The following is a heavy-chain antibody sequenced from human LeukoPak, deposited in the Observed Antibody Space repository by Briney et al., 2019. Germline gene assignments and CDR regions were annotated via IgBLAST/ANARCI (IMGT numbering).Heavy chain of an antibody. V-gene: IGHV3-48*03. CDR2: ISSSGSTI. CDR1: GFTFSSYE. CDR3: ARELSPYSSGWYYYYYYYMDV. Sequence: PGGSLRLSCAASGFTFSSYEMNWVRQAPGKGLEWVSYISSSGSTIYYADSVKGRFTISRDNAKNSLYLQMNSLRAEDTALYYCARELSPYSSGWYYYYYYYMDVWGKGTTVTVSS. J-gene: IGHJ6*03. D-gene: IGHD6-19*01.